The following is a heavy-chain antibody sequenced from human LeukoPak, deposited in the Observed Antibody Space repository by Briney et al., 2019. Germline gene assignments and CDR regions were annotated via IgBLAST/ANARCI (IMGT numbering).Heavy chain of an antibody. CDR3: AKDIFYYGGSDGAAFDI. Sequence: GGSLRLSCAASGFTFDDYAMHWVRQAPGKGLEWVSLISWDGGSTYYADSVKGRFTISRDNSKNSLYLQMNSLRAEDTALYYCAKDIFYYGGSDGAAFDIWGQGTMVTVSS. CDR1: GFTFDDYA. J-gene: IGHJ3*02. V-gene: IGHV3-43D*03. CDR2: ISWDGGST. D-gene: IGHD4-23*01.